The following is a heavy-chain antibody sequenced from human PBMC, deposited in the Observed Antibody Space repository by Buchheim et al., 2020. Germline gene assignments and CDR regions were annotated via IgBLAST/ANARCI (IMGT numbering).Heavy chain of an antibody. CDR2: ISYDGSNK. CDR1: GFTFSSYA. D-gene: IGHD6-13*01. Sequence: QVQLVESGGGVVQPGRSLRLSCAASGFTFSSYAMHWVRQAPGKGLEWVAVISYDGSNKYYADSVKGRFTISRDNSQNTLYLQMNSLRAEDTAVYYCARDSQPPIAAAGHDYWGQGTL. V-gene: IGHV3-30*04. J-gene: IGHJ4*02. CDR3: ARDSQPPIAAAGHDY.